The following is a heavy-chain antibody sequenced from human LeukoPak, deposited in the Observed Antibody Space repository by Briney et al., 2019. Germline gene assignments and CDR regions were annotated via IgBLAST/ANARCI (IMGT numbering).Heavy chain of an antibody. D-gene: IGHD2/OR15-2a*01. CDR1: GFIFSDYY. Sequence: GGSLRLSCGASGFIFSDYYMSWIRQAPGKGLEWVSSINSGGSTIYYADPVKGRFTISRDNAKNSLYLQMNSLRAEDSAVYYCVRGTNTYRYWGQGILVTVSS. CDR2: INSGGSTI. CDR3: VRGTNTYRY. J-gene: IGHJ4*02. V-gene: IGHV3-11*01.